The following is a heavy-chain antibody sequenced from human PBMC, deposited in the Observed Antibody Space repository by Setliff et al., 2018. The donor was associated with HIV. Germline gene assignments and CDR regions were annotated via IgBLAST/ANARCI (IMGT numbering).Heavy chain of an antibody. CDR1: GFTFSSYG. V-gene: IGHV3-30*02. Sequence: PGGSLRLSCAASGFTFSSYGVHWVRPAPGKGLEWVAFIRNYGSDKHYVDSVKGRFTISRDNSKNTLYLQMNSLRAEDTAVDYCARDHGYSYGTFDYWGQGTLVTVSS. D-gene: IGHD5-18*01. J-gene: IGHJ4*02. CDR3: ARDHGYSYGTFDY. CDR2: IRNYGSDK.